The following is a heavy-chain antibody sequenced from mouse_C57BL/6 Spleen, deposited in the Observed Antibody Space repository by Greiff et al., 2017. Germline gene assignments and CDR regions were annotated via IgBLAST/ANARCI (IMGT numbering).Heavy chain of an antibody. CDR2: IWSGGST. J-gene: IGHJ4*01. Sequence: VQLQQSGPGLVQPSQSLSITCTVSGFSLTSYGVHWVRQSPGKGLEWLGVIWSGGSTDYNAAFISSLSISKDNSKSQVFFKMNSLQADDTAIYYCAIYDYDRYYYAMDYGGQGTSVTVSS. CDR1: GFSLTSYG. V-gene: IGHV2-2*01. CDR3: AIYDYDRYYYAMDY. D-gene: IGHD2-4*01.